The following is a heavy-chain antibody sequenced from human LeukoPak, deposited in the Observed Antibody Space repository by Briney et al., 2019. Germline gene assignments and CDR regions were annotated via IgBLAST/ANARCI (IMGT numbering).Heavy chain of an antibody. CDR1: ELTVSSYS. D-gene: IGHD6-19*01. J-gene: IGHJ4*02. V-gene: IGHV3-23*01. CDR2: ISSSGAST. Sequence: RGSVKNSCVAPELTVSSYSMTSVRQGLETGLQWGSAISSSGASTYYADSVNGCFTISRDNSKNTLYLQMNSLTAEDTAVYYCAKNPNRSGWYQDYWGQGILVTVSS. CDR3: AKNPNRSGWYQDY.